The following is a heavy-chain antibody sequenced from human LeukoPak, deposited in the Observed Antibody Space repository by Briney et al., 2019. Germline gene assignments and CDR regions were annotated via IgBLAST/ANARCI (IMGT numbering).Heavy chain of an antibody. D-gene: IGHD2-21*02. CDR2: IIPIFGTA. V-gene: IGHV1-69*13. CDR1: GGTFSSYA. Sequence: SVKVSCKASGGTFSSYAISWVRQAPGQGLEWMGGIIPIFGTANYAQKFQGRVTITADESTSTAYMELSSLRSEDTAVYYCAREKFTHPSPVTAIGANAFDIWGQGTMVTVSS. CDR3: AREKFTHPSPVTAIGANAFDI. J-gene: IGHJ3*02.